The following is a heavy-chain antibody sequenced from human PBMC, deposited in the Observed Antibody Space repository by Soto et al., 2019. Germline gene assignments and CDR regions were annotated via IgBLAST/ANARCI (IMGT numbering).Heavy chain of an antibody. Sequence: GGSLRLSCSASVFTFSNYAMTWFRQAPGKGLEWVSGLNGSGGSTSSADSVKGRFAISRDNSKNTLYLQMNSLRDGDTAVYYCARGFSAGKGSPPDYWGQGTLVTVS. V-gene: IGHV3-23*01. CDR1: VFTFSNYA. CDR2: LNGSGGST. D-gene: IGHD3-10*01. J-gene: IGHJ4*02. CDR3: ARGFSAGKGSPPDY.